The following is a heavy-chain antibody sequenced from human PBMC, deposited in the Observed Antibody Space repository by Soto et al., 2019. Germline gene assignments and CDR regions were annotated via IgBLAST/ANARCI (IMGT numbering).Heavy chain of an antibody. CDR1: GGSFSGYY. Sequence: PSETLSLTCAVYGGSFSGYYWSWIRQPPGKGLEWIGEINHSGSTNYNPSLKSRVTISVDTSKNQFSLKLSSVTAADTAVYHCASRHYYYDSSGSDYWGQGTLVTVSS. V-gene: IGHV4-34*01. CDR2: INHSGST. J-gene: IGHJ4*02. CDR3: ASRHYYYDSSGSDY. D-gene: IGHD3-22*01.